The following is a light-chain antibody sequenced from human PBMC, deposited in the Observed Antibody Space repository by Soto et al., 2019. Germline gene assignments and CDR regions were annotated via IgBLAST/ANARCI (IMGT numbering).Light chain of an antibody. CDR3: AAWDDSLSGVV. Sequence: QSVLTQPPSASGTPGQRVTISCSGSSSNIGSNTVNWYQQLPGAAPKLLIYSNNQWPSGVPDRFSGSKSGTSASLAISGLQSEDEADYYCAAWDDSLSGVVFGGGTKLTVL. J-gene: IGLJ2*01. V-gene: IGLV1-44*01. CDR1: SSNIGSNT. CDR2: SNN.